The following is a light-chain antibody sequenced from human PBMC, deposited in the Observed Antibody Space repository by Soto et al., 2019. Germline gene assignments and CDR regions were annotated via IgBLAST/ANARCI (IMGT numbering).Light chain of an antibody. Sequence: EIVMTQSPATLSVSPGERATFSCRASQSVSSNLAWYQQKPGQAPRLLIYGASSRATGIPDRFSGSGSGTDFTLTISRLEPEDFAVYYCQQYGSSPWTFGQGTKVDNK. CDR2: GAS. V-gene: IGKV3-20*01. CDR1: QSVSSN. CDR3: QQYGSSPWT. J-gene: IGKJ1*01.